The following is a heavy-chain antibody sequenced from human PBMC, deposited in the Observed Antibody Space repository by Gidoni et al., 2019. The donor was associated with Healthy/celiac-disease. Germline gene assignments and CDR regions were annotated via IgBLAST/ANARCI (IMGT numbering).Heavy chain of an antibody. D-gene: IGHD6-13*01. Sequence: QVQLVQSGAEVKKPGASVKVSCKASGYTFTGYYMHWVRQAPGQGLEWMGWINPNSGGTNYAQKFQGWVTMTRDTSISTAYMELSRLRSDDTAVYYCARDLSSSSWYQSPYYYMDVWGKGTTVTVSS. CDR2: INPNSGGT. J-gene: IGHJ6*03. CDR3: ARDLSSSSWYQSPYYYMDV. CDR1: GYTFTGYY. V-gene: IGHV1-2*04.